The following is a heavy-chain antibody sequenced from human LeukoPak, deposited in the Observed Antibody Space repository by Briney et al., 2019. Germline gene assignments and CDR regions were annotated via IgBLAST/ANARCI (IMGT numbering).Heavy chain of an antibody. V-gene: IGHV3-73*01. J-gene: IGHJ4*02. Sequence: PGGSLRLSCAASGFIFSDSPMHWVRQPSGKGLEWVGRIRTKPNNYATVYTASVTGRLTISRDDSQRTVYLQMNSLKIEDTAVYYCTGRNGVGAFDYWGQGTLVIVSS. D-gene: IGHD1-26*01. CDR3: TGRNGVGAFDY. CDR2: IRTKPNNYAT. CDR1: GFIFSDSP.